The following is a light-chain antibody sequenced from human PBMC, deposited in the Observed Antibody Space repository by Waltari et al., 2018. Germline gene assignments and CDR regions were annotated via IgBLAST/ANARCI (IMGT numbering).Light chain of an antibody. J-gene: IGLJ3*02. CDR3: SAWDSSLSAWV. V-gene: IGLV10-54*04. Sequence: QSGLTQPPSVSNGLRQTATLTCTGNNKNVGYEGATWLQQHQGHPPKLLSDRNNNRPSGISERFSTSRSGNTASLTITALQPEDGADYYCSAWDSSLSAWVFGGGTKLTVV. CDR2: RNN. CDR1: NKNVGYEG.